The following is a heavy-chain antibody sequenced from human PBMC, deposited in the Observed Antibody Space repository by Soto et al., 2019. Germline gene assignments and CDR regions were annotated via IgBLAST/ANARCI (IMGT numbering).Heavy chain of an antibody. D-gene: IGHD6-19*01. V-gene: IGHV4-34*01. CDR2: INHSGTT. J-gene: IGHJ3*02. CDR3: ARTGYSSGWYKAAFDI. Sequence: PSETLSLTCAVYGGSFSGYYWSWIRQPPGKGLEWIGEINHSGTTNYNPSLKSRVTISVGTSKNQFSLKLSSVTAADTAVYYCARTGYSSGWYKAAFDIWGQGTMVTVSS. CDR1: GGSFSGYY.